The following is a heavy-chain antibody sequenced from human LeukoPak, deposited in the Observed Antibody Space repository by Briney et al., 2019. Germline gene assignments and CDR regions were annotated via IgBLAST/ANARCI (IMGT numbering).Heavy chain of an antibody. CDR2: ISAYNGNT. D-gene: IGHD3-9*01. J-gene: IGHJ4*02. CDR3: ARVLYDILTGSTAYYFDY. Sequence: ASVKVSCKASGYTFTSYGISWVRQAPGQGLEWMGWISAYNGNTNYAQKLQGRVTMTTDTSTSTAYMELRSLRSDDTAVYYCARVLYDILTGSTAYYFDYWGQGTLVTVLS. V-gene: IGHV1-18*01. CDR1: GYTFTSYG.